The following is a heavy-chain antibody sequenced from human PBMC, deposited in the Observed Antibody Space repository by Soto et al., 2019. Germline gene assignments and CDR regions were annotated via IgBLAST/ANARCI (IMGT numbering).Heavy chain of an antibody. V-gene: IGHV4-30-4*01. D-gene: IGHD1-1*01. CDR2: IYYSGST. J-gene: IGHJ4*02. Sequence: LSLTCTVSGGSISSGDYYWSWIRQPPGKGLEWIGYIYYSGSTYYNPSLKSRVTISVDTSKNQFSLKLSSVTAADTAVYYCARGRNWNDFDYWGQGTLVTVSS. CDR1: GGSISSGDYY. CDR3: ARGRNWNDFDY.